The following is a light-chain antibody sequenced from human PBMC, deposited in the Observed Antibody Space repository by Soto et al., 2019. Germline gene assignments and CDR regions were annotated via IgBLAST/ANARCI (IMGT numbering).Light chain of an antibody. CDR3: QQRSNWPLT. Sequence: ESVLTQSPATLSLSPGERATLSCRASLSVSGYLAWYQQKPGQAPRLLIYAASNRATGIPARFSGSGSGTEFTLTISSLQPEDFAVYYCQQRSNWPLTFGGGTKVDIK. CDR2: AAS. J-gene: IGKJ4*01. V-gene: IGKV3-11*01. CDR1: LSVSGY.